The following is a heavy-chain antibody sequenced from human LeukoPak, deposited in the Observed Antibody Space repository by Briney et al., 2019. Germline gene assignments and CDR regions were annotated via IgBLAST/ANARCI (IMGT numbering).Heavy chain of an antibody. V-gene: IGHV3-23*01. J-gene: IGHJ4*02. CDR2: INGGGDSA. CDR3: AKGYSSTSYCLDY. CDR1: GFTFSSYT. D-gene: IGHD2-2*01. Sequence: GGSLRLSCIASGFTFSSYTMSWVRRAPGKGLEWVSPINGGGDSATYADSVKGRFTISRDNSRNTVFLQVNSLRAEDTAVYYCAKGYSSTSYCLDYWGQGTLVTVSS.